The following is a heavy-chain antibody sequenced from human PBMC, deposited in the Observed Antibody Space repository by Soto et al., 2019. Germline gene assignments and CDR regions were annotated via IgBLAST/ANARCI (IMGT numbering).Heavy chain of an antibody. V-gene: IGHV4-4*02. CDR2: IYHSGNT. CDR3: ARIAAAGTRFDY. D-gene: IGHD6-13*01. Sequence: QVQLQESGPGLVKPSGTLSLTCAVSGGSISSTNWWSWVRQPPGKGLEWIGEIYHSGNTNYNPSLRSRVRISVGKSKTEFSLKLSSVTAADKAVYFFARIAAAGTRFDYWGQGTLVTVSS. J-gene: IGHJ4*02. CDR1: GGSISSTNW.